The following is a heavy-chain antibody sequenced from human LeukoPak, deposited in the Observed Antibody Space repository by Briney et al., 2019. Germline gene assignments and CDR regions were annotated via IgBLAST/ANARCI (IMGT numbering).Heavy chain of an antibody. J-gene: IGHJ4*02. CDR2: INHSGST. D-gene: IGHD3-3*01. CDR3: ARASDFWSGSSYYFDY. V-gene: IGHV4-34*01. CDR1: GGSFSGYY. Sequence: SETLSLTCAVYGGSFSGYYWSWIRQPPGKGLEWIGEINHSGSTNYNPSLKSRVTISVDTSKNQFSLKLSSVTAADTAVYYCARASDFWSGSSYYFDYWGQGTLVTVSS.